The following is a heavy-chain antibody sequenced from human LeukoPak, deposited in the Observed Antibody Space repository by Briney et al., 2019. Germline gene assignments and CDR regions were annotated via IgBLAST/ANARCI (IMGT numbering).Heavy chain of an antibody. CDR1: GGTFSSSS. J-gene: IGHJ6*02. V-gene: IGHV1-69*13. D-gene: IGHD6-19*01. CDR2: IIPIFGTA. Sequence: ASVKVSCKASGGTFSSSSISWVRQAPGQGLEWMGGIIPIFGTANYAQKFQGRVTITADESTSTAYMELSSLRSEDTAVYYCARVGLGSGWGDYYYYYGMDVWGQGTTVTVSS. CDR3: ARVGLGSGWGDYYYYYGMDV.